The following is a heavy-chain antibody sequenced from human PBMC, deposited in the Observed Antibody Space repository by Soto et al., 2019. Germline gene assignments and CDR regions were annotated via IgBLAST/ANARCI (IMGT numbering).Heavy chain of an antibody. CDR2: IYYSGST. J-gene: IGHJ4*02. V-gene: IGHV4-61*01. Sequence: TSETLSLTCTVSGGSVSSGSYYWSWIRQPPGKGLEWIGYIYYSGSTNYNPSLKSRVTISVDTSKNQFSLKLSSVTAADTAVYYCARGRIVATITVTTLDYWGQGTLVTVSS. D-gene: IGHD5-12*01. CDR1: GGSVSSGSYY. CDR3: ARGRIVATITVTTLDY.